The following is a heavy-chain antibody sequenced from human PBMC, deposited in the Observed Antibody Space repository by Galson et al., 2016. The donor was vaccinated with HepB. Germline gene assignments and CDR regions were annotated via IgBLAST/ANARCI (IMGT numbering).Heavy chain of an antibody. J-gene: IGHJ4*02. CDR2: IFWVDDK. V-gene: IGHV2-5*02. Sequence: PALVKPTQSLTLTCSFSGFSLSTTRVSVGWIRQAPGRALEWLALIFWVDDKRYSPALQHRLSISKDTSNNQVVLIMTNVDPADTGTYYCAHRHGSGLRGYFESWGQGTLVTVSS. D-gene: IGHD3-10*01. CDR3: AHRHGSGLRGYFES. CDR1: GFSLSTTRVS.